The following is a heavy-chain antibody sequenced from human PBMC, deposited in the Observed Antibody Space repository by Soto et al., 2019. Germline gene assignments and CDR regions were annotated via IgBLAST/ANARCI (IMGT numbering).Heavy chain of an antibody. J-gene: IGHJ6*02. Sequence: QVQLQQSGPGLVKPSQTLSLTCAISGDSVSSNSAAWNWIRQSPSRGLECVGRTYYRSKWYNGYAISVISRQTIHPVTTKNQFSLQPNSVTREDTAVYYCTRDGASAPYGMDVWGQGTTVTVSS. V-gene: IGHV6-1*01. D-gene: IGHD6-13*01. CDR1: GDSVSSNSAA. CDR2: TYYRSKWYN. CDR3: TRDGASAPYGMDV.